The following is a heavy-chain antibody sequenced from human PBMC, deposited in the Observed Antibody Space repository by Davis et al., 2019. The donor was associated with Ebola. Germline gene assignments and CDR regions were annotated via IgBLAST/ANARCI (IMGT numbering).Heavy chain of an antibody. CDR3: ARDSSGWNWFDP. CDR1: GYTFTSYA. CDR2: INAGNGNT. J-gene: IGHJ5*02. Sequence: ASSLVSCYASGYTFTSYAMHWVRQAPGQRFEWMGWINAGNGNTKYSQKFQGRVIINRDTSASTAYMELSSLRSEDTAVYYCARDSSGWNWFDPWGQGTLVTGSS. D-gene: IGHD3-22*01. V-gene: IGHV1-3*01.